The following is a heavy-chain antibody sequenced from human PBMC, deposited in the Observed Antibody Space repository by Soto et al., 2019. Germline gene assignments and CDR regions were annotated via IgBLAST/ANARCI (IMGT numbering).Heavy chain of an antibody. CDR1: GYTFTGYY. CDR2: INPNSGDT. D-gene: IGHD6-19*01. Sequence: ASVKVSCKASGYTFTGYYMHWVRQAPGQGLEWMGWINPNSGDTNYAQKFQGRVTMTRDTSISTAYMELSSLRSDDTAVYYCARVSDSSGWYYWFDPWGQGTLVTVSS. V-gene: IGHV1-2*02. CDR3: ARVSDSSGWYYWFDP. J-gene: IGHJ5*02.